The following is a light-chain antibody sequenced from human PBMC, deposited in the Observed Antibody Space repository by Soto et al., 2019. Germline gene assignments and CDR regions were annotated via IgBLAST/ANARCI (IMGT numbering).Light chain of an antibody. CDR2: DVN. CDR1: SSNIGAGYD. V-gene: IGLV1-40*01. CDR3: SSFAGSSTFEV. J-gene: IGLJ1*01. Sequence: QSVLTQPPSVSGAPGQRVTISCTGSSSNIGAGYDVHWYQQLPGTAPKLIIYDVNNRPSGVSKRFSGSKSGNTASLTISGLQAEDEADYYCSSFAGSSTFEVFGTGTKLTVL.